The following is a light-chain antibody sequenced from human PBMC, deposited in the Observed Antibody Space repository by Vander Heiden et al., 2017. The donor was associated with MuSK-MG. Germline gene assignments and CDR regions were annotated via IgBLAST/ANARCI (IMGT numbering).Light chain of an antibody. CDR1: NIGSKR. Sequence: SYVLTQPPSVSVAPGKTARITCRGNNIGSKRVHWYQQKPGQAPVLVIYYDSDRPSGIPERFSGSNSGNTATLTISRVEAGDEADYYCQVWDSSSDHVVFGGGTKLTVL. J-gene: IGLJ2*01. V-gene: IGLV3-21*04. CDR2: YDS. CDR3: QVWDSSSDHVV.